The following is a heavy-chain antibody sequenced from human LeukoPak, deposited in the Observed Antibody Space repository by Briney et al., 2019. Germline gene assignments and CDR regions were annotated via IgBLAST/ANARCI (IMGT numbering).Heavy chain of an antibody. D-gene: IGHD3-16*01. J-gene: IGHJ6*02. CDR2: ISGSGGST. CDR1: GFTFSSYA. CDR3: AKVARPYDYVWGDYYYYGMDV. Sequence: GESLRLSCAASGFTFSSYAMSWVRQAPGKGLEWVSAISGSGGSTYYADSVKGRFTIFRDNSKNTLYLQMNSLRAEDTAVYYCAKVARPYDYVWGDYYYYGMDVWGQGTTVTVSS. V-gene: IGHV3-23*01.